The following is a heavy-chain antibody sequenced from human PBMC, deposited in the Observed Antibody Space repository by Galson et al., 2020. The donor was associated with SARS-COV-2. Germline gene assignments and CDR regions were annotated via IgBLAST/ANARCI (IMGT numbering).Heavy chain of an antibody. D-gene: IGHD3-10*01. CDR3: ARVYYFGSASPGGWLDP. CDR2: IYYSGRT. V-gene: IGHV4-39*07. Sequence: SQTLSLTCSVSGDPISSSSFYWGWIRQHPGKGLELIGSIYYSGRTYYSPSLKSRVTISLDTSKNQFSLKLTSVTAADTAVYYCARVYYFGSASPGGWLDPWGQGTLVTVSS. CDR1: GDPISSSSFY. J-gene: IGHJ5*02.